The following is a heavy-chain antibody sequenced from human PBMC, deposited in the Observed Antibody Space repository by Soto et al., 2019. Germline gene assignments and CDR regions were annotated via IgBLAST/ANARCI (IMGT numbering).Heavy chain of an antibody. CDR2: IYGSGST. J-gene: IGHJ5*02. Sequence: PSETLSLTCTISGGAIGSHYWTWIRQPAGKGLEWIGRIYGSGSTKYNPSLQSRVTMSLDTSKNQFPLRLESVTAADTAVYYCARGQRFSDWFDPWGQGTLVTVSS. V-gene: IGHV4-4*07. CDR3: ARGQRFSDWFDP. CDR1: GGAIGSHY. D-gene: IGHD3-3*01.